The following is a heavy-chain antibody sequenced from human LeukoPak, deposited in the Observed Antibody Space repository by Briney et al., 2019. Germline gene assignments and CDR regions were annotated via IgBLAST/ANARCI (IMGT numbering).Heavy chain of an antibody. D-gene: IGHD3-22*01. CDR1: GFSFRSYN. CDR2: ISGSNSTI. V-gene: IGHV3-48*04. CDR3: ASGPYDSSGYYYG. Sequence: GGSLRLSFAASGFSFRSYNMNWVRQAPGKGLEWVSYISGSNSTIYYADSVKGRFTISRDNAKNSLYLQMNSLRAEDTAVYYCASGPYDSSGYYYGWGQGTLVTVSS. J-gene: IGHJ4*02.